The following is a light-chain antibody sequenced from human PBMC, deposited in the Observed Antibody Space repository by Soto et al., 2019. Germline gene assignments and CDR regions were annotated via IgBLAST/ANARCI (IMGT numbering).Light chain of an antibody. Sequence: QSALTQPPSVSAAPGQKVTISCSGRSSNIGNNYVSWYQQLPGTAPKLLIYDNDERPSGIPDRFSGSKSGTSATLGITGLQTGDEADYYCATWDASLSAGVFGGGTK. CDR1: SSNIGNNY. J-gene: IGLJ2*01. CDR2: DND. V-gene: IGLV1-51*01. CDR3: ATWDASLSAGV.